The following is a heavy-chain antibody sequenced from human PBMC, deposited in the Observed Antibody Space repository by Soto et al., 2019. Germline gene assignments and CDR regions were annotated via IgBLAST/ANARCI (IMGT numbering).Heavy chain of an antibody. CDR3: AKEYSGYDAFDI. D-gene: IGHD5-12*01. J-gene: IGHJ3*02. V-gene: IGHV3-23*01. CDR2: ISGSGGST. Sequence: GVLRLSCAASGFTYSSYAMSWVRQAPGKGLEWVSAISGSGGSTYYADSVKGRFTISRDNSKNTLYLQMNSLRAEDTAVYYCAKEYSGYDAFDIWGQGTMVTVSS. CDR1: GFTYSSYA.